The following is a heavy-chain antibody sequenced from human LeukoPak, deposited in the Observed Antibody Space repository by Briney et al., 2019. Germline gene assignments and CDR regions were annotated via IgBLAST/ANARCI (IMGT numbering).Heavy chain of an antibody. J-gene: IGHJ4*02. D-gene: IGHD2-2*01. CDR3: ARDLRYCNSTSCYDPNFDY. CDR1: GFTFSNYW. Sequence: GGSLRLSCAASGFTFSNYWMHWVRQAPGKGLVWVSRINTDGSSTSYADSVKGRFTISRDNAKNTLYLQMNSLRAEDTAVYYYARDLRYCNSTSCYDPNFDYWGQGTLVTVSS. CDR2: INTDGSST. V-gene: IGHV3-74*01.